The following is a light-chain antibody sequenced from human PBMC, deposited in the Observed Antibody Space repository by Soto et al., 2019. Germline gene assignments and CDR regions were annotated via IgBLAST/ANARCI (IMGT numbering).Light chain of an antibody. V-gene: IGKV3-20*01. CDR2: AAS. J-gene: IGKJ5*01. CDR1: QSVSNNY. Sequence: EVVLTQSPGTLPSSRGEVATLSCRASQSVSNNYLDWYQQKPGQAPRLLISAASSRATAIPDRFSGRESGTDFTLTICRREPEDFAVYFCQQYGSAPLTFGEGTRLEIE. CDR3: QQYGSAPLT.